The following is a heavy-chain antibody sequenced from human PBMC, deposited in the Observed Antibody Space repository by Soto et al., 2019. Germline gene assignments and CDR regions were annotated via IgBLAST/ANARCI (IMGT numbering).Heavy chain of an antibody. CDR1: GFTFNIYG. J-gene: IGHJ4*02. Sequence: VKLVESGGGVVQPGGSLRLSCAASGFTFNIYGMHWVGQAPDKGLEWVALISYDGSNQYYADSVKGRFTISRDNSKNTLFLQMNSLRADDTAVYYCAKDQASGQGSFDSWGQGTLVTVSS. CDR3: AKDQASGQGSFDS. CDR2: ISYDGSNQ. V-gene: IGHV3-30*18.